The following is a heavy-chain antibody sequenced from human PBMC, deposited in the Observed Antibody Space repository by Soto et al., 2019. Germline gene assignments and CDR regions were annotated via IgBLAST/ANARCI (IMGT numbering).Heavy chain of an antibody. D-gene: IGHD3-3*02. V-gene: IGHV3-23*01. Sequence: EVQLLESGGGLVQPGGSLSPSWTASRFTFSGYSMSWVRQAPGKGLEWVSGISGSGGSTYYADSVKGRFTISRDNSESTLFLQMNSLRAEDTALYYCAKSYGDTWKHYYFDYWGQGTLVTVSS. CDR3: AKSYGDTWKHYYFDY. CDR2: ISGSGGST. J-gene: IGHJ4*02. CDR1: RFTFSGYS.